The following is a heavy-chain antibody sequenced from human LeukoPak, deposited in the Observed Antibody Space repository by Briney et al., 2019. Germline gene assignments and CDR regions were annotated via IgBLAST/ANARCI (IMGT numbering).Heavy chain of an antibody. Sequence: ASVKVSCKASGYTFTSYGISWVRQAPGQGLEWMGWISAYNGNTNYAQKLQGRVTMTTDTSTSTAYMELRSLRSDDTAVYYCARGVKGYYYDSSGYCLDYFDYWGQGTLVTVSS. CDR2: ISAYNGNT. CDR3: ARGVKGYYYDSSGYCLDYFDY. V-gene: IGHV1-18*01. D-gene: IGHD3-22*01. CDR1: GYTFTSYG. J-gene: IGHJ4*02.